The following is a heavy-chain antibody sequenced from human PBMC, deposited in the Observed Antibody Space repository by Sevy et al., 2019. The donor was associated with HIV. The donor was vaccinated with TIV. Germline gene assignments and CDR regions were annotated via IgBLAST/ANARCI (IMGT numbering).Heavy chain of an antibody. J-gene: IGHJ5*02. CDR1: GFTFNDYA. Sequence: GGSLRLSCAASGFTFNDYALHWVRRAPGKGLEWVAIISSDGDNTYYADTVKGRFTISRDNSKNTVYLQMNRLRAEDTAFYYCVREGAPYRNIRYCSGNNCFYNWFDPWGQGTLVTVSS. V-gene: IGHV3-30-3*01. CDR2: ISSDGDNT. D-gene: IGHD2-15*01. CDR3: VREGAPYRNIRYCSGNNCFYNWFDP.